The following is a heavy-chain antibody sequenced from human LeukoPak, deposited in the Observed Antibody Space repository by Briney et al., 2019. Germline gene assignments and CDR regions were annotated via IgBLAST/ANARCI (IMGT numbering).Heavy chain of an antibody. V-gene: IGHV4-59*01. Sequence: SETLSLTCTVSGGSISSYYWSWIRQPPGKGLEWIGYIYYSGSTNYNPSLKSRVTISVDMSKNQFSLKLSSVTAADTAVYYCARVGSRYYDSSGYYSNWFDPWGQGTLVTVSS. D-gene: IGHD3-22*01. CDR3: ARVGSRYYDSSGYYSNWFDP. CDR2: IYYSGST. J-gene: IGHJ5*02. CDR1: GGSISSYY.